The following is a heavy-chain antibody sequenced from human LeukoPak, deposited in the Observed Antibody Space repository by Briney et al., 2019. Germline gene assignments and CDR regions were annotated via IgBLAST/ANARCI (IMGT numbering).Heavy chain of an antibody. CDR1: GGSISSYY. Sequence: PSETLSLTCTVSGGSISSYYWSWIRQPAGKGLEWIGRIYTSGSTNYNPSLKSRVTISVDTSKNQFSLKLSSVTAADTAVYYCARDLLAGDSSGYSEDAFDIWGQGTMVTVSS. J-gene: IGHJ3*02. D-gene: IGHD3-22*01. V-gene: IGHV4-4*07. CDR3: ARDLLAGDSSGYSEDAFDI. CDR2: IYTSGST.